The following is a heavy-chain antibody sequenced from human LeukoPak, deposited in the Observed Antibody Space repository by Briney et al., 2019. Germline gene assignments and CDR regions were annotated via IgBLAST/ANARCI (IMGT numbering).Heavy chain of an antibody. V-gene: IGHV3-30*03. Sequence: PGGSLRLSCAASGFTFSSYGMHWVRQAPGKGLEWVAVISHDGSNKHYADSVKGRFTISRDNSKNTLYLQMNSLRAEDTAVYYCARAMYYYDSSGSYYFDYWGQGTLVTVSS. CDR3: ARAMYYYDSSGSYYFDY. D-gene: IGHD3-22*01. CDR1: GFTFSSYG. J-gene: IGHJ4*02. CDR2: ISHDGSNK.